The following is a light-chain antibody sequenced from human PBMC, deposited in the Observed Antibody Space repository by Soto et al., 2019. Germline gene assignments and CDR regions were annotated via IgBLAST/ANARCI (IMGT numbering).Light chain of an antibody. CDR2: GAS. CDR1: QSVSSS. CDR3: HQRYTWPIA. V-gene: IGKV3-11*01. J-gene: IGKJ4*01. Sequence: EIVLTQSPATLSLSPGERATLSCRAIQSVSSSLAWYKQKPGQAPGLLIHGASNGAAGIPARFSGTGSGTDINLTTSSLPPDDFAIYYCHQRYTWPIAFGGGTKVEIK.